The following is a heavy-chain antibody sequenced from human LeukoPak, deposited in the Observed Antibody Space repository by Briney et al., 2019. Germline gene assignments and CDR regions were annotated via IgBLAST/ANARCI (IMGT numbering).Heavy chain of an antibody. Sequence: ASVKVSCKASGYTFTSYYMHWVRQAPGQGLEWMGTINPSGGSTSYAQKFQGRVTMTRDTSTSTVYMELSSLRSEDTAVYYCARSLRTLGRGDPYYYYYYMDVWGKGTTVTVSS. V-gene: IGHV1-46*01. CDR2: INPSGGST. D-gene: IGHD7-27*01. CDR1: GYTFTSYY. J-gene: IGHJ6*03. CDR3: ARSLRTLGRGDPYYYYYYMDV.